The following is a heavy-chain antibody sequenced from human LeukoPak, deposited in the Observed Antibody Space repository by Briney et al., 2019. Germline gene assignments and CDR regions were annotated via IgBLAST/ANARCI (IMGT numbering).Heavy chain of an antibody. J-gene: IGHJ4*02. D-gene: IGHD6-13*01. CDR2: IYYSGST. CDR1: GGSISSYY. V-gene: IGHV4-59*01. CDR3: ARGGYSSSWPFDY. Sequence: SETLSLTCTVSGGSISSYYWSWIRQPPGKGLEWIGYIYYSGSTNYNPSLKSRVTISVDTSKNKFSMKLSSVTAADRAVYYCARGGYSSSWPFDYWGQGTLVTVSS.